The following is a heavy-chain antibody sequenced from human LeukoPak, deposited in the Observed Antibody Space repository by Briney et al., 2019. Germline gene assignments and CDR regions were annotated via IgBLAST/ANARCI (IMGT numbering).Heavy chain of an antibody. CDR1: GFTFTDHP. V-gene: IGHV3-69-1*01. Sequence: GESLRLSCVASGFTFTDHPMNWVRQAPGKGLGWISYIGGDGIAFYADSVKGRFTASKDDARKSMYLQMNSLRVEDTAVYYCAKDRANWAIDDRGQGTQVTVSS. D-gene: IGHD3-16*01. CDR3: AKDRANWAIDD. CDR2: IGGDGIA. J-gene: IGHJ4*02.